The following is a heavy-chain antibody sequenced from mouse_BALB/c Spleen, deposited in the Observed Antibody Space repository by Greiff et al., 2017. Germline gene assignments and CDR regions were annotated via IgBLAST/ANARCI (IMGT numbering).Heavy chain of an antibody. J-gene: IGHJ4*01. CDR1: GFTFSSFG. CDR2: ISSGSSTI. D-gene: IGHD2-14*01. Sequence: EVMLVESGGGLVQPGGSRKLSCAASGFTFSSFGMHWVRQAPEKGLEWVAYISSGSSTIYYADTVKGRFTISRDNPKNTLFLQMTSLRSEDTAMFYCARNSRWDDYAMDYWGQGTSVTVSS. CDR3: ARNSRWDDYAMDY. V-gene: IGHV5-17*02.